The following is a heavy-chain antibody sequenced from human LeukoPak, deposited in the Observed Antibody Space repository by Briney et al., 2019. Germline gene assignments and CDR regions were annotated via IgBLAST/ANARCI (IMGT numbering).Heavy chain of an antibody. CDR1: GFTVSSNY. J-gene: IGHJ2*01. V-gene: IGHV3-53*01. CDR2: IYSGGDI. D-gene: IGHD7-27*01. Sequence: GGPLRLSCAASGFTVSSNYMSWVRQAPGKGLEWVSVIYSGGDIYYAHSVKGRFTISRDSSKNTVYLQMNSLRVEDTAVYYCARAAGDRIGYFDLWGRGTLVTVSS. CDR3: ARAAGDRIGYFDL.